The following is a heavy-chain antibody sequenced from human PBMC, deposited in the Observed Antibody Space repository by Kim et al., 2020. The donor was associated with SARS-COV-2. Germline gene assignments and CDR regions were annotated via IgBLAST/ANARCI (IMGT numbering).Heavy chain of an antibody. V-gene: IGHV3-15*01. CDR1: GFTFSNAW. CDR3: TTDRRLAAAPHFDY. CDR2: IKSKTDGGTT. J-gene: IGHJ4*02. Sequence: GGSLRLSCAASGFTFSNAWMSWVRQAPGKGLEWVGRIKSKTDGGTTDYAAPVKGRFTISRDDSKNTLYLQMNSLKTEDTAVYYCTTDRRLAAAPHFDYWGQGTLVTVSS. D-gene: IGHD6-13*01.